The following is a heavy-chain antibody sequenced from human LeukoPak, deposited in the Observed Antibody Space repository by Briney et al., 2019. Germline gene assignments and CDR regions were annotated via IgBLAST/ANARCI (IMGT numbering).Heavy chain of an antibody. D-gene: IGHD3-3*01. J-gene: IGHJ5*02. V-gene: IGHV3-53*05. Sequence: TGGSLRLSCAASGFTVSSNYMTWVRQAPGMGPECVSVIYTGGSTYYADSVKGRFTISRDNSKNTLYLQMNSLRADDAALYYCARNYEGLSWGQGTLVTVPS. CDR2: IYTGGST. CDR3: ARNYEGLS. CDR1: GFTVSSNY.